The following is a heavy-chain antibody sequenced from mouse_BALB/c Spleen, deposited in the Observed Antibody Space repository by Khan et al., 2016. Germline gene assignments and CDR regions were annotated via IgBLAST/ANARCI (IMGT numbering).Heavy chain of an antibody. CDR3: ASYLLNYLDY. CDR1: GDSLTSCF. CDR2: ISYSGIP. D-gene: IGHD2-1*01. V-gene: IGHV3-8*02. J-gene: IGHJ2*01. Sequence: EVQLQESGPSLVKPSQTLSLTCSVTGDSLTSCFWHWIRKFPGTKIEYIGYISYSGIPYYSTSLKSLISITRATSKNQYFMHLSSVTPEYTATYFFASYLLNYLDYWGQGTTLTVSS.